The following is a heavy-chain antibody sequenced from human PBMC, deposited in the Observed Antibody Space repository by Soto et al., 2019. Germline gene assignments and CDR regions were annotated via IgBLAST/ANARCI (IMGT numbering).Heavy chain of an antibody. Sequence: GGSLRLSCAASGFTFSTYAMSWVRQAPGKGLEWVSAIGGRGGSTYYADSVKGRFTISRDNSKNTLYLRVNNLRAEDTAFYYCAKQLELPHYYFDYWGQGTLVTVSS. V-gene: IGHV3-23*01. CDR1: GFTFSTYA. CDR2: IGGRGGST. J-gene: IGHJ4*02. D-gene: IGHD1-7*01. CDR3: AKQLELPHYYFDY.